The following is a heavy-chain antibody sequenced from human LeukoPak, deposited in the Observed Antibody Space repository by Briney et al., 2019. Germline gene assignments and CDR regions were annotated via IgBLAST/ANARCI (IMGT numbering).Heavy chain of an antibody. CDR1: GYTFTSYD. CDR2: KNPNSGNT. V-gene: IGHV1-8*01. Sequence: ASVKVSCKASGYTFTSYDINWVRQATGQGLEWMGWKNPNSGNTGYAQKFQGRVTMTRNTSISTAYMELSSLRSEDTAVYYCARASRPYCSGGSCYSGEVDYWGQGTLVTVSS. CDR3: ARASRPYCSGGSCYSGEVDY. D-gene: IGHD2-15*01. J-gene: IGHJ4*02.